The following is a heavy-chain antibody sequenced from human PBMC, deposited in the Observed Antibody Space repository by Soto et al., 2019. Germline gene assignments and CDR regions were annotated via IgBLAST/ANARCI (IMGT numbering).Heavy chain of an antibody. J-gene: IGHJ3*02. CDR3: AKDGPLLKDYDYIWGSPLGGAFDI. Sequence: GGSLRLSCAASGFTFSSYAMSWVRQAPGKGLEWVSAISGSGGSTYYADSVKGRFTISRDNSKNTLYLQMNSLRAEDTAVYYCAKDGPLLKDYDYIWGSPLGGAFDIWGQGTMVTVSS. V-gene: IGHV3-23*01. CDR2: ISGSGGST. D-gene: IGHD3-16*01. CDR1: GFTFSSYA.